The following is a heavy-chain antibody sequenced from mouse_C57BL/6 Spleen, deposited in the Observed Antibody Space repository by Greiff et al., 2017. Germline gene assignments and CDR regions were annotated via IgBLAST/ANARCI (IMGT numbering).Heavy chain of an antibody. D-gene: IGHD2-3*01. V-gene: IGHV3-1*01. Sequence: DVQLQESGPGMVKPSQSLSLTCTVTGYSITSGYDWHWIRHFPGNKLEWMGYISYSGSTNYNPSLKNRISITHDTSKNHFFLKLNSVTTEDTATYYCARVYDGYYSGYFDVWGTGTTVTVSS. CDR2: ISYSGST. CDR3: ARVYDGYYSGYFDV. J-gene: IGHJ1*03. CDR1: GYSITSGYD.